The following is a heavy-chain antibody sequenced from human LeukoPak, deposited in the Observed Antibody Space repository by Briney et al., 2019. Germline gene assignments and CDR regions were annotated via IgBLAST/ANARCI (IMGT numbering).Heavy chain of an antibody. Sequence: GGSLRLSCAASGFTFSSYSMNWVRQAPGKGLEWVSSISSSSSYIYYADSVKGRFTISRDNAKNSLYLQMNSLRAEDTAVYYCARDESSYYDSSVIPPHYWGQGTLVTVSS. CDR2: ISSSSSYI. CDR3: ARDESSYYDSSVIPPHY. V-gene: IGHV3-21*01. CDR1: GFTFSSYS. J-gene: IGHJ4*02. D-gene: IGHD3-22*01.